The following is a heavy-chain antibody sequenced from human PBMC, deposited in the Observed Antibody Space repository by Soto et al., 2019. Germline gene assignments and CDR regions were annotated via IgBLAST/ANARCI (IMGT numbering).Heavy chain of an antibody. V-gene: IGHV3-23*01. CDR2: ISGGGSTT. CDR3: AKVVGMTTVTFDSYYFDY. CDR1: GFTFYNYA. Sequence: GGSLRLSCAASGFTFYNYALSWVRQAPGKGLEWVSIISGGGSTTFYADSVRGRFTISRDNSKNTVYLQMNSLRAEDTAVYYCAKVVGMTTVTFDSYYFDYWGQGALVTAPQ. J-gene: IGHJ4*02. D-gene: IGHD4-17*01.